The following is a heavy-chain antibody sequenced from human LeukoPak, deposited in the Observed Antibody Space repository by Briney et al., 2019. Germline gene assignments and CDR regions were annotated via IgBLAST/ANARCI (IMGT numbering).Heavy chain of an antibody. V-gene: IGHV1-2*06. Sequence: ASVKVSCKASGYTFTGYYMHWVRQTPGQGLEWMGRINPNSGGTNYAQKFQGRVTMTKDTSISTGYMELSRLRSDDTAVYYCARAPLGYNWFDPWGQGTLVTVSS. CDR1: GYTFTGYY. CDR3: ARAPLGYNWFDP. CDR2: INPNSGGT. J-gene: IGHJ5*02. D-gene: IGHD3-10*01.